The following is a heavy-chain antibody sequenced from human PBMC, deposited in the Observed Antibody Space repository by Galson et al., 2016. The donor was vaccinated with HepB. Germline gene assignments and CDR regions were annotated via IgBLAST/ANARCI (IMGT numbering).Heavy chain of an antibody. CDR3: VRGAGGYAPHFDY. V-gene: IGHV3-7*01. Sequence: SLRLSCAASGFTFSNHWMTWVRQAPGKGLEWVADIKQDGGEKYYVDSVKGRFTISRDNAKNSLYLQMSNLRAEDTAVYYCVRGAGGYAPHFDYWGQGTLVTVSS. J-gene: IGHJ4*02. CDR1: GFTFSNHW. D-gene: IGHD5-12*01. CDR2: IKQDGGEK.